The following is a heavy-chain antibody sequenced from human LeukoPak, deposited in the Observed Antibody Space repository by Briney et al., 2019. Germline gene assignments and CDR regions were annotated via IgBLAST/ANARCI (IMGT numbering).Heavy chain of an antibody. CDR2: IYYSGST. CDR3: ARFIVATVPFNYFDY. D-gene: IGHD5-12*01. J-gene: IGHJ4*02. Sequence: KASQTLSLTCTVSGGSISSGDYYWSWIRQPPGKGLEWIGYIYYSGSTYYNPSLKSRVTISVDTSKNQFSLKLSSVTAADTAVYYCARFIVATVPFNYFDYWGQGTLVTVSS. CDR1: GGSISSGDYY. V-gene: IGHV4-30-4*08.